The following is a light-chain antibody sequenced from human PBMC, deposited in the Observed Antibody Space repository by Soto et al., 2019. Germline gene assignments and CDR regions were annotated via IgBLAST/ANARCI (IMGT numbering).Light chain of an antibody. CDR2: DAS. J-gene: IGKJ2*01. V-gene: IGKV3D-20*01. CDR3: QQYCSSPYT. CDR1: QSVSSSY. Sequence: EIVLTQSPATLSLSPGERATLSCGASQSVSSSYLAWYQQKPGLAPRLLMYDASSRATGIPDRFSGSGSGTDFTLTISRLEPEDVAVYYCQQYCSSPYTFGQGTKLEIK.